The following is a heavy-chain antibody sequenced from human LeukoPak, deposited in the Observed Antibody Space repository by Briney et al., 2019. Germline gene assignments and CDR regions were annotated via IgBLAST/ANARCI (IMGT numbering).Heavy chain of an antibody. CDR1: GFTFSGYS. CDR2: ISSSSSYI. J-gene: IGHJ4*02. V-gene: IGHV3-21*04. CDR3: AISGFYDTSGYLRRFDS. Sequence: GGSLRLSCAASGFTFSGYSMNWVRQAPGKGLEWVSCISSSSSYIYYADSVKGRFTISRDNSKNTLFLQMNSLRAEDTAIYYCAISGFYDTSGYLRRFDSWGQGTLVTVSS. D-gene: IGHD3-22*01.